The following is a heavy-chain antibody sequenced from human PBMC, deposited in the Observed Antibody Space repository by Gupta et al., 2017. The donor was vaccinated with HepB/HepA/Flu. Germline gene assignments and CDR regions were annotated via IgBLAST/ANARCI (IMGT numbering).Heavy chain of an antibody. D-gene: IGHD1-26*01. CDR3: ARDVMGSQGGAFDV. CDR1: GNTFTDYY. CDR2: INPNSGAT. J-gene: IGHJ3*01. V-gene: IGHV1-2*02. Sequence: QVQLVQSGAEVKKPGAAVKVSCQASGNTFTDYYTHWVRQAPGQGLEWMGWINPNSGATMYAPKFQGRVTMTRDTSISTAYMELSRLTYHDTAVFYCARDVMGSQGGAFDVWGQGTMVTVSS.